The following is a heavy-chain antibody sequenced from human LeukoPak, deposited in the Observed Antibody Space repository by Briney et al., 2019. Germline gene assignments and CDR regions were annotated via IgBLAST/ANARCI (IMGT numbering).Heavy chain of an antibody. CDR2: IYPGDSDT. V-gene: IGHV5-51*01. Sequence: GESLKISGKGSGYSFTSYWIGWVRQMPGKGLEWMGIIYPGDSDTRYSPSFQGQVTISADKSISTAYLQWSSLKASDTAMYYCARHYGSGLGADYYYYYYMDVWGKGTTVTISS. CDR1: GYSFTSYW. CDR3: ARHYGSGLGADYYYYYYMDV. D-gene: IGHD3-10*01. J-gene: IGHJ6*03.